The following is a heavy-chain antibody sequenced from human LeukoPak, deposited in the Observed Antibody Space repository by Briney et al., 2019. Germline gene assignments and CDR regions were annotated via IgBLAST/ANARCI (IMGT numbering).Heavy chain of an antibody. V-gene: IGHV3-66*01. D-gene: IGHD6-19*01. CDR2: IYSGGST. Sequence: GGSLRLSCAASGFTVSSNYMSWVRQAPGKGLEWVSVIYSGGSTYYADSVKGRFTISRDNAKNSLYLQMNSLRAEDTAVYYCARENSSGWYEPPDYWGQGTLVTVSS. J-gene: IGHJ4*02. CDR3: ARENSSGWYEPPDY. CDR1: GFTVSSNY.